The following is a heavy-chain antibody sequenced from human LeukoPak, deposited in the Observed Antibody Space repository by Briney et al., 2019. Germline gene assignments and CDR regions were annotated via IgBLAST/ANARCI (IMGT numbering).Heavy chain of an antibody. Sequence: GGSLRLSCAASGFTVSSNYMSWVRQAPGKGLEWVSVIYSGGSTYYADSVKGRFTISRDNSKNTLYLQMNSLRAEDTAVYYCATTYYYDSSDYLDYWGQGTLVTVSS. J-gene: IGHJ4*02. CDR3: ATTYYYDSSDYLDY. V-gene: IGHV3-66*01. CDR2: IYSGGST. D-gene: IGHD3-22*01. CDR1: GFTVSSNY.